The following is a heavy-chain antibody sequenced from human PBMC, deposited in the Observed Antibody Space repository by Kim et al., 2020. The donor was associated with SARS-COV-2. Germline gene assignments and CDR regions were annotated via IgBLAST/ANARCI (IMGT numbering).Heavy chain of an antibody. CDR3: ARDRRYGSSHSLILRAFDI. CDR1: GGSFSGYY. V-gene: IGHV4-34*01. J-gene: IGHJ3*02. CDR2: INHSGST. D-gene: IGHD3-10*01. Sequence: SETLSLTCAVYGGSFSGYYWSWIRQPPGKGLEWIGEINHSGSTNYNPSLKSRVTISVDTSKNQFSLKLSSVTAADTAVYYCARDRRYGSSHSLILRAFDIWGQGTMVTVSS.